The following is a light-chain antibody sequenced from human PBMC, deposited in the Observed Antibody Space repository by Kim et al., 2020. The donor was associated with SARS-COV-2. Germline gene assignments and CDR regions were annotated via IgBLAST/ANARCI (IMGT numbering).Light chain of an antibody. CDR2: TND. CDR1: RSNFVDNS. Sequence: GHTVTIACSGTRSNFVDNSLYWYQHLPGTGPKLLIYTNDRRPSGVPDRFSGSKSATSASLAISGLRSEDEADYYCATWDDSLSGWVFGGGTQLTVL. J-gene: IGLJ3*02. CDR3: ATWDDSLSGWV. V-gene: IGLV1-47*01.